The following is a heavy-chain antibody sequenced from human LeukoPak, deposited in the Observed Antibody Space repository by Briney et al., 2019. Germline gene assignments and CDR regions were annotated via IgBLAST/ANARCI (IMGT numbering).Heavy chain of an antibody. D-gene: IGHD1-26*01. CDR2: IYHSGST. CDR1: GGSISSSNW. CDR3: AKEWEPYDY. J-gene: IGHJ4*02. V-gene: IGHV4-4*02. Sequence: TSETLSLTCAVSGGSISSSNWWSWVRQPPGKGLEWIGEIYHSGSTNYNPSLKSRVNISVDRSKNQFSLKVSSVTAADTAVYYCAKEWEPYDYWGQGTLVTVSS.